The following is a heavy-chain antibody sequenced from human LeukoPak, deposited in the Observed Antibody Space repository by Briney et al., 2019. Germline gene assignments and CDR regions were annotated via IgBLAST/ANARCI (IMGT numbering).Heavy chain of an antibody. CDR1: GFTFSSYC. CDR3: AKVKTDILIPDS. D-gene: IGHD2-21*02. J-gene: IGHJ4*02. Sequence: GGSLRLSCAAAGFTFSSYCMHWVRQATGKGPVWVSHINGDGSVTGYADSVKGRFTISRDNSKNTLYLQMNSLTSADTAVYYCAKVKTDILIPDSWGQGTLVTVSS. V-gene: IGHV3-74*01. CDR2: INGDGSVT.